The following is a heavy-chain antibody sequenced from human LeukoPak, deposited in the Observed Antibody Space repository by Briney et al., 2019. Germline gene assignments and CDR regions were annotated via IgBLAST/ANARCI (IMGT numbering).Heavy chain of an antibody. V-gene: IGHV3-23*01. CDR1: GFTFSSYT. Sequence: GGSLRLSCAASGFTFSSYTMSWVRQAPGKGLEWVSTITTSDGNTYYADSVKGRFTISRDSSKNTLHLQMNSLRTEDTAVYYCVRQDCSGGACYLDFWGQGTPVTVSS. CDR2: ITTSDGNT. J-gene: IGHJ4*02. D-gene: IGHD2-15*01. CDR3: VRQDCSGGACYLDF.